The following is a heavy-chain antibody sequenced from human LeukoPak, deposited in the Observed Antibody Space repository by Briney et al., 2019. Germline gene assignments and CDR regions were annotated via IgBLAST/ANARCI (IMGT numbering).Heavy chain of an antibody. Sequence: GGSLRLSCAASGFTFCSYSMNWVRQAPGKGLEWVSSISSSSSYIYYADSVKGRFTISRDNAKNSLYLQMNSLRAEDTAVYYCARDPGRGLYFDYWGQGTLVTVSS. J-gene: IGHJ4*02. CDR3: ARDPGRGLYFDY. V-gene: IGHV3-21*01. CDR2: ISSSSSYI. D-gene: IGHD6-19*01. CDR1: GFTFCSYS.